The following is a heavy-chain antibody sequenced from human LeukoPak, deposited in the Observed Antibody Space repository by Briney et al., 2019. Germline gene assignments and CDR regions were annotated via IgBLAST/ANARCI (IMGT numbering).Heavy chain of an antibody. Sequence: SETLSLTCTVSGGSISSGTYYWGWIRQPAGKGLEWIGRIYTSGSTSYNPSLMGRVTISLDTSKNQFSLMLSSVTAADTAVYYCARGGFPNSGNFGYWGQGTLVTVSS. CDR1: GGSISSGTYY. V-gene: IGHV4-61*02. D-gene: IGHD1-26*01. J-gene: IGHJ4*02. CDR2: IYTSGST. CDR3: ARGGFPNSGNFGY.